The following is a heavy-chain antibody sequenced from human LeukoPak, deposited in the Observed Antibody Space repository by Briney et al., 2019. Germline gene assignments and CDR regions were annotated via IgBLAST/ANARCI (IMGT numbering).Heavy chain of an antibody. D-gene: IGHD6-19*01. J-gene: IGHJ3*02. V-gene: IGHV4-30-2*01. Sequence: PSETLSLTCAVSGGSISSGGYSWSWIRQPPGKGLEWIGYIYHSGSTYYNPSLKSRVTISVDTSKNQFSLKLSSVTAADTAVYYCASSVSGWYGVRDAFDIWGQGTMVTVSS. CDR3: ASSVSGWYGVRDAFDI. CDR1: GGSISSGGYS. CDR2: IYHSGST.